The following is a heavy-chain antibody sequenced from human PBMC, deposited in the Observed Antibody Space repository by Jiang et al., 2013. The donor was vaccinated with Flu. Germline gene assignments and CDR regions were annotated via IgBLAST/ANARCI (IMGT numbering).Heavy chain of an antibody. CDR2: IYYSGST. CDR3: ARLEYYDILTGYYTFDY. Sequence: GSGLVKPSETLSLTCTVSGGSISSSSYYWGWIRQPPGKGLEWIGSIYYSGSTYYNPSLKSRVTISVDTSKNQFSLKLSSVTAADTAVYYCARLEYYDILTGYYTFDYWGQGTLVTVSS. CDR1: GGSISSSSYY. J-gene: IGHJ4*02. D-gene: IGHD3-9*01. V-gene: IGHV4-39*01.